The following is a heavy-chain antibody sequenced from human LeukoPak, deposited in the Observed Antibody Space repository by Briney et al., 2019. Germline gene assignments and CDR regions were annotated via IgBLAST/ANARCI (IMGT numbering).Heavy chain of an antibody. D-gene: IGHD1-26*01. CDR2: IYYSGST. J-gene: IGHJ4*02. Sequence: SETLSLTCTVSGGSISSSSYYWGWIRQPPGKGLEWIGSIYYSGSTYYNPSLKSRVTISVDTSKNQFSLKLSSVTAADTAVYYCARNRGSYLWYFDYWGQGTLVTVSS. V-gene: IGHV4-39*01. CDR1: GGSISSSSYY. CDR3: ARNRGSYLWYFDY.